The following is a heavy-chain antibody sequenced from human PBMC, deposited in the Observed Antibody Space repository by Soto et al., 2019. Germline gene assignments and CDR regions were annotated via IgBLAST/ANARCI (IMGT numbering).Heavy chain of an antibody. J-gene: IGHJ4*02. CDR3: ARGGVFFFAAPTNPFDY. CDR1: GYTFTSYD. D-gene: IGHD3-10*01. Sequence: QVQLVQSGAEVKKPGASVKVSCRASGYTFTSYDTTWLRQPTEQGLDGMGWMNPNSGNTGNAQKFQGRVTMTRNTSISTAYMELSSLRSEDTAVYYCARGGVFFFAAPTNPFDYWGQGTLVTVSS. V-gene: IGHV1-8*01. CDR2: MNPNSGNT.